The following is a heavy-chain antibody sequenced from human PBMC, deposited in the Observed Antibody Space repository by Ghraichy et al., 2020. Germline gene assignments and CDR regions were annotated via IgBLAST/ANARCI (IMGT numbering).Heavy chain of an antibody. CDR2: TKQDGNEK. J-gene: IGHJ6*03. V-gene: IGHV3-7*01. CDR3: ARSDRQDYYDFWSRSYMYYDYMGV. Sequence: GGSLRLSCAASGFTFKSYWMNWVRQTPGKGLEWVASTKQDGNEKYYVDSVKGRFTISRDNAQRSLFLRMNSLRVEDTAVYYCARSDRQDYYDFWSRSYMYYDYMGVWGKGTTVTVSS. CDR1: GFTFKSYW. D-gene: IGHD3-3*01.